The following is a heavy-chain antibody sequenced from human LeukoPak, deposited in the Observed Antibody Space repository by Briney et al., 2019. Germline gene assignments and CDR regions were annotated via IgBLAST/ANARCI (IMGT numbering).Heavy chain of an antibody. Sequence: GGSLRLSCAASGFTFSGSAMHWVRQASGKGLEWVGRIRSKANSYATAYAASVKGRFTISRDDSKNTAYLQMNSRKTEDTAVYYCTRGYYDSSGYYWAFDIWGQGTVVTVSS. V-gene: IGHV3-73*01. CDR1: GFTFSGSA. CDR3: TRGYYDSSGYYWAFDI. J-gene: IGHJ3*02. D-gene: IGHD3-22*01. CDR2: IRSKANSYAT.